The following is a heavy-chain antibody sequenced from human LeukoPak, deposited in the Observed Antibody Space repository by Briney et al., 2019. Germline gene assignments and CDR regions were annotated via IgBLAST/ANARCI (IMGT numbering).Heavy chain of an antibody. J-gene: IGHJ4*02. CDR1: GLTFSGYD. CDR3: ARAVVVAATHFDY. D-gene: IGHD2-15*01. V-gene: IGHV3-30-3*01. Sequence: GGSLRLSCAASGLTFSGYDMHWVRQAPGKGLEWVAVISYDGSNKYYADSVKGRFTISRDNSKNTLYLQMNSLRAEDTAVYYCARAVVVAATHFDYWGQGVLVTVSS. CDR2: ISYDGSNK.